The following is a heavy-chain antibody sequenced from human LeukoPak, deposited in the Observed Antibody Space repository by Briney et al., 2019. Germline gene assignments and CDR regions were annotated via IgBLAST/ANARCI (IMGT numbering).Heavy chain of an antibody. V-gene: IGHV3-7*03. D-gene: IGHD3-9*01. J-gene: IGHJ6*04. Sequence: PGGSLRLSCAASGFTFSSYWMSWVRQAPGKGLEWVANIKQDGGEKYYVDSVKGRFTISRDNAKNSLYLQMNSLRAEDTAVYYCARVWRYYDILTASYYYYGMDVWGKGTTVTVSS. CDR3: ARVWRYYDILTASYYYYGMDV. CDR2: IKQDGGEK. CDR1: GFTFSSYW.